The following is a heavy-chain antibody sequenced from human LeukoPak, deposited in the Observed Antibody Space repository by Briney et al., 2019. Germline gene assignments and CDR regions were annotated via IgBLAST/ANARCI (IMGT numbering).Heavy chain of an antibody. CDR1: GFTFSSYG. D-gene: IGHD1-1*01. V-gene: IGHV3-30*18. J-gene: IGHJ4*02. Sequence: PGRSLRLSCAASGFTFSSYGMHWVRQAPGKGLEWVAVISYDGSNKYYADSVKGRFTISRDNSKKTLYLQLNSLRVEDTAIYYCAKGQELDDGVFDSWGQGTLVTVSS. CDR3: AKGQELDDGVFDS. CDR2: ISYDGSNK.